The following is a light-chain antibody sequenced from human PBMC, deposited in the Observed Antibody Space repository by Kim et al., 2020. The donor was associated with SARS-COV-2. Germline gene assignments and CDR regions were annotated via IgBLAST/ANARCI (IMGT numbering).Light chain of an antibody. CDR1: SSDVGGYNY. J-gene: IGLJ1*01. V-gene: IGLV2-14*03. CDR2: DVS. CDR3: SSYTSSTTRV. Sequence: GQSIAISCTRTSSDVGGYNYVSWYQQHPGKAPKLMIYDVSNRPSGVSDRFSGSKSGNTASLTISGLQAEDEADYYCSSYTSSTTRVFGTGTKVTVL.